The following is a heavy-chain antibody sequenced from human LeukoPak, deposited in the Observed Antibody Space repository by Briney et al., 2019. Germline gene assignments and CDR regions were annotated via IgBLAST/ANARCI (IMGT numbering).Heavy chain of an antibody. Sequence: KSSETLSLTCTVSGGSISSYYWSWIRQPPGKGLEWVGYIYCSGSTNYNPSLKSRVTISVDTSKNQFSLKLSSVTAADTAVYYCARVIPVYLAVGNWFDPWGQGTLVTVSS. CDR1: GGSISSYY. CDR3: ARVIPVYLAVGNWFDP. V-gene: IGHV4-59*01. CDR2: IYCSGST. D-gene: IGHD6-19*01. J-gene: IGHJ5*02.